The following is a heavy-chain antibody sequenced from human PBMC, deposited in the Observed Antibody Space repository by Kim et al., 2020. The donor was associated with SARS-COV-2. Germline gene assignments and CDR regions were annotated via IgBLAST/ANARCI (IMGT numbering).Heavy chain of an antibody. V-gene: IGHV3-15*01. CDR2: MKSNRDGGTT. Sequence: GGSLRLSCAASGFTFSYAWMNWVRQAPGKGLEWVGRMKSNRDGGTTDYAAAVKGRFTISRDDSNNMLYLQMKSLKIEDTAVYYCTTIKKGTGYIYGFDYYYYGMDVWGQGTTVTVSS. D-gene: IGHD5-18*01. CDR3: TTIKKGTGYIYGFDYYYYGMDV. J-gene: IGHJ6*02. CDR1: GFTFSYAW.